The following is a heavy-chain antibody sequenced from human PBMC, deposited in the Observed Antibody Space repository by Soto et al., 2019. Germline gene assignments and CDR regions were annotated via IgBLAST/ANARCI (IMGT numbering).Heavy chain of an antibody. CDR1: GGSMDCYY. J-gene: IGHJ4*02. D-gene: IGHD6-13*01. Sequence: PSETLSLTCTVSGGSMDCYYWIWIRQTPGQGLEWVGYIYFSGSTKYNPSLQSRLTISLDRSKRQFSMTLSSVTAADTAVYYCARSVATPGTNIDFWGQGTLVTVPQ. CDR2: IYFSGST. V-gene: IGHV4-4*09. CDR3: ARSVATPGTNIDF.